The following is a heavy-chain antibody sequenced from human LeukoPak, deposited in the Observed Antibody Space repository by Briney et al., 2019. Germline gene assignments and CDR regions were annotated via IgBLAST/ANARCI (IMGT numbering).Heavy chain of an antibody. CDR1: GFTFSKYW. CDR2: INTDGTVT. J-gene: IGHJ4*02. V-gene: IGHV3-74*01. CDR3: ATKQWLAPPPDS. Sequence: PGGSLRLSRAASGFTFSKYWMLWVRQAPGKGLESVSRINTDGTVTTYADSVKGRFTVSRDNADNTMFLHMNSVRDEDTAVYYCATKQWLAPPPDSWGQGTPVTVSS. D-gene: IGHD6-19*01.